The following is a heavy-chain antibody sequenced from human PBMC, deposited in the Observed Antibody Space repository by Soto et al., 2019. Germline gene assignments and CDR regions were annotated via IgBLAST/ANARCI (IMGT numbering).Heavy chain of an antibody. V-gene: IGHV1-3*01. Sequence: ASVQVSCKTSGYDFSRHGIQWVRQAPGQSLEWMGWINPGNGKTKYSQKFQGRVTFTRDTSASTVYMELSGLTSEDTAVFYCVRDKPXYYDSSGSSHVGDVFDIWGQGTMVTVSS. CDR1: GYDFSRHG. D-gene: IGHD3-22*01. J-gene: IGHJ3*02. CDR2: INPGNGKT. CDR3: VRDKPXYYDSSGSSHVGDVFDI.